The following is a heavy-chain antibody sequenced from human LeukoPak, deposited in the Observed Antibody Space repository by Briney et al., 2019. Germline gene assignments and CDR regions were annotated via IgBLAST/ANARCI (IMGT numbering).Heavy chain of an antibody. CDR2: IRSDGSNK. J-gene: IGHJ4*02. CDR1: GFTFSSYG. Sequence: GGSLRLSCAASGFTFSSYGMHWVRQAPGRGLEWMAFIRSDGSNKYYADSVKGRFTISRDNSKNTLYLQMNSLRAEDTAVYYCARILDSAWGELGYWGQGTLVTVSS. V-gene: IGHV3-30*02. D-gene: IGHD6-19*01. CDR3: ARILDSAWGELGY.